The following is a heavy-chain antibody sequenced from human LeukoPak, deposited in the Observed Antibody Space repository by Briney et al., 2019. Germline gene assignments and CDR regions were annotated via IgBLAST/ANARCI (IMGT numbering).Heavy chain of an antibody. CDR3: AKDVSTSRYYFDY. J-gene: IGHJ4*02. CDR1: GFTFSSYG. CDR2: IRNDGSNK. D-gene: IGHD1-26*01. Sequence: GGSLRLSCAASGFTFSSYGMHWVRQAPGKGLEWVAFIRNDGSNKYYADSVKVRFTISRDNSKNTLYLQMNSLRAEDTAAYYCAKDVSTSRYYFDYWGQGTLVTVSS. V-gene: IGHV3-30*02.